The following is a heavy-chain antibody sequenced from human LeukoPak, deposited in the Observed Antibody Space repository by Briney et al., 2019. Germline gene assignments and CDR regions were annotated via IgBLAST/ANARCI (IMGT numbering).Heavy chain of an antibody. D-gene: IGHD2-2*01. Sequence: PGGSLRLSCAASGFTFDDYAMHWVRQAPGNGLEWVSGISWNSGSIGYADSVKGRFTISRDNAKNSLYLQMNSLRAEDTALYYCAKAQEDQLLPIDYWGQGTLVTVSS. J-gene: IGHJ4*02. CDR3: AKAQEDQLLPIDY. CDR1: GFTFDDYA. V-gene: IGHV3-9*01. CDR2: ISWNSGSI.